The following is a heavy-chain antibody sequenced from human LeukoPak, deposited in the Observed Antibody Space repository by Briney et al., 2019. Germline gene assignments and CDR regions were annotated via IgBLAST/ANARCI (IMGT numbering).Heavy chain of an antibody. V-gene: IGHV4-59*08. CDR2: IYYSGST. J-gene: IGHJ4*02. CDR3: ARHSRYQLLADFDY. Sequence: SETPSLTCTVSGGSISSYYWSWIRQPPGKGLEWIGYIYYSGSTNYNPSLKSRVTISVDTSKNQFSLKLSSATAADTAVYYCARHSRYQLLADFDYWGQGTLVTVSS. D-gene: IGHD2-2*01. CDR1: GGSISSYY.